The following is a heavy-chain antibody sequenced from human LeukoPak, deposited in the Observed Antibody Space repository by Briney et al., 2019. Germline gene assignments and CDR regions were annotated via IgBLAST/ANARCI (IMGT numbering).Heavy chain of an antibody. V-gene: IGHV1-8*01. CDR1: GYTFTSYD. CDR3: ARVERITIFGVVSYFFDY. J-gene: IGHJ4*02. CDR2: MNPNSGNT. D-gene: IGHD3-3*01. Sequence: ASVKVSCKASGYTFTSYDINWVRQATGQGLEWMGGMNPNSGNTGYAQKFQGRVTMTRNTSISTAYMELSSLRSEDTAVYYCARVERITIFGVVSYFFDYWGQGTLVTVSS.